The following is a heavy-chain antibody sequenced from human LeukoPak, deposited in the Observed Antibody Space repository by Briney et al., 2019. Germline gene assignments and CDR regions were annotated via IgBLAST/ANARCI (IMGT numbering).Heavy chain of an antibody. CDR2: ISGSGGST. J-gene: IGHJ6*04. Sequence: GGSLRLSCAASGFTFTSYAMSWVRQAPGEGLGWVSAISGSGGSTYYADSVKGRFTISRDNSKNTLYLQMNSLRAEDTAVYYCAKVGEVGTSIGSDRYYYYGMDVWGKGTTVTVSS. CDR3: AKVGEVGTSIGSDRYYYYGMDV. V-gene: IGHV3-23*01. CDR1: GFTFTSYA. D-gene: IGHD2-21*02.